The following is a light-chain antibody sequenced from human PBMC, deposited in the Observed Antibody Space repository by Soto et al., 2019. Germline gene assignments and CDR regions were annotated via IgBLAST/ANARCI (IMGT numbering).Light chain of an antibody. V-gene: IGKV1-5*03. Sequence: DIQMTQSPSTLSASVGDRVTITCRASQSLNGWLAWFQKKPGKAPKVLIYKVSNLESGVPLRFSGSGSETEFTLTISSLQPDVFATYYCQQYNSNWWTFGQGTKVEIK. CDR3: QQYNSNWWT. J-gene: IGKJ1*01. CDR1: QSLNGW. CDR2: KVS.